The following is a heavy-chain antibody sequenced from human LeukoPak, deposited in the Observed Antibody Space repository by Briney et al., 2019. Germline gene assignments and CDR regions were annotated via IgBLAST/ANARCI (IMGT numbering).Heavy chain of an antibody. CDR2: ISSSGSTI. Sequence: PGGSLRLSCAASGFTFSDYYMSWIRQAPGKGLEWVSYISSSGSTIYYADSVKGRFTISRDNAKNSLYLQMNSLRAEDTAVFYCARELSGSISRHFDYWGQGTLVTVSS. V-gene: IGHV3-11*04. D-gene: IGHD2-15*01. CDR1: GFTFSDYY. CDR3: ARELSGSISRHFDY. J-gene: IGHJ4*02.